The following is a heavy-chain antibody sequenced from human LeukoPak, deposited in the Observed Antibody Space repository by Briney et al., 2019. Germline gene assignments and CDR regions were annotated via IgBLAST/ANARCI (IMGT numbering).Heavy chain of an antibody. V-gene: IGHV3-23*01. CDR2: ISNAGA. D-gene: IGHD6-19*01. J-gene: IGHJ4*02. Sequence: GGSLRLSCAASGLTFTSHTMNWVRQAPGKGLEWVSAISNAGAYYADSVKGRFTISRDNSKNTLYLQMNSLRAEDTAVYYCAKGPLTEVAGTTWDYWGQGTPVTVSS. CDR1: GLTFTSHT. CDR3: AKGPLTEVAGTTWDY.